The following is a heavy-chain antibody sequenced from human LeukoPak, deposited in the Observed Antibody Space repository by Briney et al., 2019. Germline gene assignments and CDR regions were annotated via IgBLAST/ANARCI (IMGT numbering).Heavy chain of an antibody. Sequence: ASVKVSCKASGYTFTSYGISWVRQAPGQGLEWMGWISAYNGNTNYAQKLQGRLTMTTDTSTSTAYMELRSLRSDDTAVYYCARALTIFGVVIPTFDYWGQGTLVTVSS. D-gene: IGHD3-3*01. CDR1: GYTFTSYG. CDR2: ISAYNGNT. J-gene: IGHJ4*02. CDR3: ARALTIFGVVIPTFDY. V-gene: IGHV1-18*01.